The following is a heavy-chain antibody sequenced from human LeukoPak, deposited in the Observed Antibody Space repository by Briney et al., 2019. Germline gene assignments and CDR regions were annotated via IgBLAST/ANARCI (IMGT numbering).Heavy chain of an antibody. CDR2: MNPNSGNT. D-gene: IGHD5-18*01. Sequence: ASVKVSCKASGYTFTSYDINWVRQATGQGLEWMGWMNPNSGNTGYAQKFQGRVTMTRNTSISTAYMELSSLRSEDTAVYYCARLPGLYSCGTYYYYGMDVWGQGTTVTVSS. V-gene: IGHV1-8*01. J-gene: IGHJ6*02. CDR3: ARLPGLYSCGTYYYYGMDV. CDR1: GYTFTSYD.